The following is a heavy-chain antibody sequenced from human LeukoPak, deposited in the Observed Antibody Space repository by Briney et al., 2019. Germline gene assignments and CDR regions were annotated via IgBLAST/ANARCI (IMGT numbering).Heavy chain of an antibody. CDR3: ARDLWTESIAARPDRSYNWFDP. V-gene: IGHV1-69*13. Sequence: GASVKVSCKASGGTFSSYAISWVRQAPGQGLEWMGGIIPIFGTANYAQKFQGRVTITADESTSTAYMELSSLRSEDTAVYYCARDLWTESIAARPDRSYNWFDPWGQGTLVTVSS. D-gene: IGHD6-6*01. CDR2: IIPIFGTA. J-gene: IGHJ5*02. CDR1: GGTFSSYA.